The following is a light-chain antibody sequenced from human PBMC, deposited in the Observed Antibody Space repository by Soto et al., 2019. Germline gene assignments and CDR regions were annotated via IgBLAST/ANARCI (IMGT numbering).Light chain of an antibody. J-gene: IGLJ1*01. V-gene: IGLV2-8*01. CDR2: EVS. Sequence: QSALTQPPSASGSPGQSVTISCTGTSSDVGGYNYVSWYQQHPGKATKLMIYEVSKRPSGVPDRFSGSKSGNTASLTVSGLQAEDEADYYCSSYAGSHNVFGTGTKVTVL. CDR1: SSDVGGYNY. CDR3: SSYAGSHNV.